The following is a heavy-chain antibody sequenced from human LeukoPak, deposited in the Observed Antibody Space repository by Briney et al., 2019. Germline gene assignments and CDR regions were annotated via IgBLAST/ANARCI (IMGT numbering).Heavy chain of an antibody. D-gene: IGHD1-26*01. CDR3: ARDQSGEWELLSGWWFDP. CDR1: GYSFSTHW. CDR2: INPSGGFT. J-gene: IGHJ5*02. Sequence: EASVKVSCKASGYSFSTHWMHWVRQAPGQGLEWMGIINPSGGFTSYAQKLQGRVTVTRDMSTSTVYMELSNLRSEDTAVYYCARDQSGEWELLSGWWFDPWGQGTLVTVSS. V-gene: IGHV1-46*01.